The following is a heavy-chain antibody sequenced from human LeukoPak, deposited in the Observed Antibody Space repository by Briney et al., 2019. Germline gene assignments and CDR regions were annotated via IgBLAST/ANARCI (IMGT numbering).Heavy chain of an antibody. CDR3: ARGAGWWSH. CDR1: GGSMSSYY. Sequence: PSETLSLTCTVSGGSMSSYYWSWLRQPPGEGPEWIGYTTYSGGTNYNPSLKSRVTISVDTSKNHFSLKLSSVTAADTAVYYCARGAGWWSHWGQGTLVTVSS. J-gene: IGHJ4*02. D-gene: IGHD6-19*01. V-gene: IGHV4-59*01. CDR2: TTYSGGT.